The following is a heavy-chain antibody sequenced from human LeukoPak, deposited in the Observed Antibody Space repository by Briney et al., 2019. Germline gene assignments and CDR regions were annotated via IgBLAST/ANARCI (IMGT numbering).Heavy chain of an antibody. J-gene: IGHJ4*02. D-gene: IGHD6-13*01. CDR1: GGSISSYY. CDR3: ARAGVRYSSSWYDY. V-gene: IGHV4-59*01. Sequence: SETLSLTCTASGGSISSYYWSWVRQPPGKGLECIGYIYYSGSTNYNPSLKSRVTISVDTSKNQFSLKLSSVPAADTAVYYCARAGVRYSSSWYDYWGQGTLVTVSS. CDR2: IYYSGST.